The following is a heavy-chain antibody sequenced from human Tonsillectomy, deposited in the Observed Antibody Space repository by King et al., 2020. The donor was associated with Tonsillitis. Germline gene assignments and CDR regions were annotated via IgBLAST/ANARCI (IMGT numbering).Heavy chain of an antibody. Sequence: QLVQSGAEVKQPGASVKVSCKASGYTFTSYYMHWVRQAPGQGLEWMGIINPSGGSTHYAQKFQGRVTMTRDTSTSTVYIELSSLRSEDTAVYYCARDRSSHGYSRRATLSYWGQGTLVTVSS. D-gene: IGHD6-13*01. V-gene: IGHV1-46*01. CDR2: INPSGGST. CDR1: GYTFTSYY. J-gene: IGHJ4*02. CDR3: ARDRSSHGYSRRATLSY.